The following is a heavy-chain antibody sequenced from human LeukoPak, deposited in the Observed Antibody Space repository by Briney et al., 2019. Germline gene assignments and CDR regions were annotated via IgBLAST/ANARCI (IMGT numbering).Heavy chain of an antibody. D-gene: IGHD3-22*01. V-gene: IGHV1-2*02. J-gene: IGHJ4*02. CDR1: GYTFTGYY. CDR3: ARPYYDSSGYQFDY. Sequence: ASVKVSCKASGYTFTGYYMHWVRQAPGQGLEWMGWINPNSGGTNYAQKFQGRVTMTRDTSISTAYMELSRLRSDDTAVYYCARPYYDSSGYQFDYWGQGTLVTVSS. CDR2: INPNSGGT.